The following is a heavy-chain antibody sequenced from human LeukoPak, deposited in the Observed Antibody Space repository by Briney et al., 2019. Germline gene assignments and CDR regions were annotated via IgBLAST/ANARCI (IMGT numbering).Heavy chain of an antibody. CDR1: GFTFNNYA. CDR2: VSGGSVST. D-gene: IGHD2-15*01. J-gene: IGHJ4*02. V-gene: IGHV3-23*01. CDR3: ANVGSSPVW. Sequence: TGGSLRLSCAASGFTFNNYAMSWVRPAPGKGLEWVSAVSGGSVSTYYAGSAKGRFSVSRDNSKNTLYLQMNSLRAEDTAVYYCANVGSSPVWWGQGTLVTVSS.